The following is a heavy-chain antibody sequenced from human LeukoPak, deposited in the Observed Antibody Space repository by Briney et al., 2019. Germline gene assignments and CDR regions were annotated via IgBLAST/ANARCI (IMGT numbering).Heavy chain of an antibody. Sequence: SETLSLTCTVSGGSISSYYWSWIRQPAGKGLEWIGRIYTSGSTNYNPSLKSRVTMSVGTSKNQFSLKLSSVTAADTAVYYCATFGFHYYGSGIYGMDVWGQGTTVTVSS. D-gene: IGHD3-10*01. CDR1: GGSISSYY. J-gene: IGHJ6*02. CDR2: IYTSGST. V-gene: IGHV4-4*07. CDR3: ATFGFHYYGSGIYGMDV.